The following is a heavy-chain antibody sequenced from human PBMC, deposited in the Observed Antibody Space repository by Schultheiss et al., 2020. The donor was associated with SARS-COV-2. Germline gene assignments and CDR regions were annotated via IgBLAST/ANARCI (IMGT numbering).Heavy chain of an antibody. V-gene: IGHV3-53*01. CDR1: GFTVSSNY. Sequence: GESLKISCAASGFTVSSNYMSWVRQAPGKGLEWVSVIYSGGSTYYADSVKGRFTISRDNSKNTLYLQMNSLRAEDTAVYYCARDRFPGIAVAGPWGQGTLVTVSS. J-gene: IGHJ4*02. CDR2: IYSGGST. CDR3: ARDRFPGIAVAGP. D-gene: IGHD6-19*01.